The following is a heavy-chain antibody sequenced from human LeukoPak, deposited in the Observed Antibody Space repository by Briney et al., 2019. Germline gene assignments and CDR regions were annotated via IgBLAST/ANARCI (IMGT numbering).Heavy chain of an antibody. D-gene: IGHD3-22*01. CDR2: INPNSGGT. Sequence: GASVKVSCKASGYTFTGYYMYWVRQAPGQGLEWMGWINPNSGGTNYAQKFQGRVTMTRDTSTSTAYMELRSLRSDDTAVYYCARGKGAVDDSSGYYYFDYWGQGTLVTVSS. CDR3: ARGKGAVDDSSGYYYFDY. V-gene: IGHV1-2*02. J-gene: IGHJ4*02. CDR1: GYTFTGYY.